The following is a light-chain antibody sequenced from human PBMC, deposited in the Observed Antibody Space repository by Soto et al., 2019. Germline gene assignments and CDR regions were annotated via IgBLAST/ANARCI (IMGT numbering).Light chain of an antibody. CDR1: QSVSSS. V-gene: IGKV3-11*01. J-gene: IGKJ5*01. CDR3: QQRSNWPIT. CDR2: DAS. Sequence: EIVLTQSPATLSLSPGERATLSCRASQSVSSSLAWYQQKPGQAPRLLIYDASDTATGIPARFSGSGSGTDFTLTISSLEPEDSAVYYCQQRSNWPITFGQGTRLQIK.